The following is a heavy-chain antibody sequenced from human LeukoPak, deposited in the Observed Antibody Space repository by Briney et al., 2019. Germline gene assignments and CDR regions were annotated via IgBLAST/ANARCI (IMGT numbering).Heavy chain of an antibody. CDR3: ARDLRFGDAFDI. CDR2: ISSSSSYI. Sequence: GGSLRLSCAASGFTFSSYSMNWVRQAPGKGLEWVSSISSSSSYIYYADSVKGRFTISRDNAKNSLYLQMNSLRAEDTAVYYCARDLRFGDAFDIWGQGTMVTVSS. V-gene: IGHV3-21*01. CDR1: GFTFSSYS. J-gene: IGHJ3*02. D-gene: IGHD3-10*01.